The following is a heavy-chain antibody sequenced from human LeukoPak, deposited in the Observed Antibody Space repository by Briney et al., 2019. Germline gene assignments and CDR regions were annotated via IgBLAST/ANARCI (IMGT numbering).Heavy chain of an antibody. V-gene: IGHV1-8*01. J-gene: IGHJ3*02. CDR1: GYTFTSYD. D-gene: IGHD5-18*01. CDR3: ARPNVYTATSDDAFDI. Sequence: GASVKVSCKASGYTFTSYDINWVRQATGQGLEWMGWINPNSGNTGYAQKFQGRVTMTRNTSISTAYMELSSLRSEDTAVYYCARPNVYTATSDDAFDIWGQGTMVTVSS. CDR2: INPNSGNT.